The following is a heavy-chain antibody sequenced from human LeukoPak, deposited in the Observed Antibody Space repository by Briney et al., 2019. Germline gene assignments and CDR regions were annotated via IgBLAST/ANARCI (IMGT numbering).Heavy chain of an antibody. J-gene: IGHJ5*02. CDR2: IYYDGST. Sequence: PSETLSLTCTVSGGSMSNYWWNWIRQPPGKGPEWIGYIYYDGSTYYNPALNSRVTISIDTSKNQFSLKLNSVTAADTAVYYCARRLCSSLTCNIGPSGNWLDPWGQGTLVTVSS. CDR1: GGSMSNYW. D-gene: IGHD2-2*02. CDR3: ARRLCSSLTCNIGPSGNWLDP. V-gene: IGHV4-59*08.